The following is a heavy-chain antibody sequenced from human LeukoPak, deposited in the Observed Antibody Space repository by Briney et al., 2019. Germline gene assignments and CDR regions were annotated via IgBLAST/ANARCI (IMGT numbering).Heavy chain of an antibody. CDR1: GFTFDDYA. D-gene: IGHD5-18*01. Sequence: PGRSLRLSCAASGFTFDDYAMHWVRQAPGKGLEWVPGISWNSGSIGYADSVKGRLTISRDNAKSTLYLQMNSLRADDMALYYCTRASGYSSGAVDYWGQGTLVTVSS. CDR3: TRASGYSSGAVDY. V-gene: IGHV3-9*03. J-gene: IGHJ4*02. CDR2: ISWNSGSI.